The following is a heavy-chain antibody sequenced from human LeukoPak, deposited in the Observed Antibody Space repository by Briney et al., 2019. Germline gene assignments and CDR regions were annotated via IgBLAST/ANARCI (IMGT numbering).Heavy chain of an antibody. Sequence: GGSLRLSCAASGFTFSSYAMSWVRQAPGEGLEWVSAISGSGGSTYYADSVKGRFTISRDNSKNTLYLQMNSLRAEDTAVYYCAKLRARIAAAGLDDYWGQGTLVTVSS. V-gene: IGHV3-23*01. CDR2: ISGSGGST. D-gene: IGHD6-13*01. CDR3: AKLRARIAAAGLDDY. J-gene: IGHJ4*02. CDR1: GFTFSSYA.